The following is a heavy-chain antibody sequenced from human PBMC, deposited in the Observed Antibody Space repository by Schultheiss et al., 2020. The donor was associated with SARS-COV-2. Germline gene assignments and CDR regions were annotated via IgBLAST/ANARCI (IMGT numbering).Heavy chain of an antibody. CDR2: MNPNSGNT. J-gene: IGHJ6*02. CDR1: GYTFTSYD. D-gene: IGHD6-19*01. Sequence: ASVKVSCKASGYTFTSYDINWVRQATGQGLEWMGWMNPNSGNTGYAQKFQGRVTITADESTSTAYMELSSLRSEDTAVYYCARDLEQWLVLKRGNYGMDVWGQGTTVTVAS. V-gene: IGHV1-8*01. CDR3: ARDLEQWLVLKRGNYGMDV.